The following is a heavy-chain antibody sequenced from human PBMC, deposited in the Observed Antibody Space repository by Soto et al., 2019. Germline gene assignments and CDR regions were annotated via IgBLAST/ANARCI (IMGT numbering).Heavy chain of an antibody. V-gene: IGHV1-18*01. J-gene: IGHJ4*02. CDR3: ARAPITMVRGTTLFDH. D-gene: IGHD3-10*01. CDR1: GYTFTSYG. Sequence: ASVKVSCKASGYTFTSYGFNWVRQAPGQGLEWMGWISAYNGNTNYAQKFQGRLTMTTDTSTSTAYMELRSLRSDDAAVYYCARAPITMVRGTTLFDHWGQGTLVTVSS. CDR2: ISAYNGNT.